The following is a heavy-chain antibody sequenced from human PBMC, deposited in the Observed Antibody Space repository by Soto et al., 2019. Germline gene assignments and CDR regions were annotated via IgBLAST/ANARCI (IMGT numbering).Heavy chain of an antibody. Sequence: GGSLRLSCSASGFTFSIYAMHWVRQAPGKGLEYVSSISTNGGSTDYADSVKGRFTISRDNSKNTVYLQMSSLRVEDTAVYYCVKGEYYYGSSGYYPFDYWGQGTLVTVSS. J-gene: IGHJ4*02. CDR2: ISTNGGST. CDR1: GFTFSIYA. CDR3: VKGEYYYGSSGYYPFDY. V-gene: IGHV3-64D*06. D-gene: IGHD3-22*01.